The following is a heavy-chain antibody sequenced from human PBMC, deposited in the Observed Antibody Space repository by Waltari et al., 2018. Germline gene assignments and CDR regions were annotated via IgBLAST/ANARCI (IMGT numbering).Heavy chain of an antibody. D-gene: IGHD5-12*01. Sequence: EVQLVESGGGLVQPGGSLRLSCAASGFTFSSYWMSWVRQAPGKGLEWVANIKQEGSEKYDGDSVKGRFTISRDNAKNALDLQMNSLRAEDTAVYYCARGKDIGYDFNYYGMDVWGQGTTVTVSS. CDR1: GFTFSSYW. V-gene: IGHV3-7*01. J-gene: IGHJ6*02. CDR2: IKQEGSEK. CDR3: ARGKDIGYDFNYYGMDV.